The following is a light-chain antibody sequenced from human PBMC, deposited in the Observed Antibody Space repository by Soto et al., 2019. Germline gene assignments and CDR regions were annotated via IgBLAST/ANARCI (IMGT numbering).Light chain of an antibody. Sequence: AIEMTQSPSSLSASVGDRVTITCRASQGIRNDLGWYQQKPGKAPKLLIYAASSLQSGVPSRLRGSGYGTDFTITISSLQTEDFATYYCLQDYNSTFTFGGGTQVDIK. J-gene: IGKJ4*01. V-gene: IGKV1-6*01. CDR1: QGIRND. CDR2: AAS. CDR3: LQDYNSTFT.